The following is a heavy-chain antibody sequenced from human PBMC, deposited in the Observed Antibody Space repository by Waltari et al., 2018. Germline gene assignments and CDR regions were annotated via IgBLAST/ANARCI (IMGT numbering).Heavy chain of an antibody. Sequence: EVQLVESGGGLVQPGRSLRLSCTASGFTFGDYAMSWVRQAPGKGLEWVGFIRRKTYGGTTEYAASVKGRFTISRDDSKSIAYLQVNSLKTEDTAVYYCTRNWNRNAFDIWGQGTMVTVSS. J-gene: IGHJ3*02. CDR1: GFTFGDYA. CDR2: IRRKTYGGTT. D-gene: IGHD1-1*01. V-gene: IGHV3-49*04. CDR3: TRNWNRNAFDI.